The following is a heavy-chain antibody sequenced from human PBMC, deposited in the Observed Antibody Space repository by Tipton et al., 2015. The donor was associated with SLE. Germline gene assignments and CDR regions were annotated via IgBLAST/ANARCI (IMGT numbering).Heavy chain of an antibody. CDR3: ARGQGEETGTPTRFDS. D-gene: IGHD1/OR15-1a*01. V-gene: IGHV4-30-4*02. J-gene: IGHJ4*02. CDR2: IYYSGST. CDR1: GGSISSGDYY. Sequence: TLSLTCTVSGGSISSGDYYWSWIRQPPGKGLEWIWYIYYSGSTYYNPSLKSRVTISVDTSKNQFSLKLSSVTAADTAVYYCARGQGEETGTPTRFDSWVQGTLVTVSS.